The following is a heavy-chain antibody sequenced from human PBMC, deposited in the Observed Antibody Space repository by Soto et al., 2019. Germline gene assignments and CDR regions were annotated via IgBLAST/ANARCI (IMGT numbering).Heavy chain of an antibody. V-gene: IGHV1-69*13. CDR2: IIPIFGTA. D-gene: IGHD3-3*01. J-gene: IGHJ4*02. CDR3: ARGPVLRFLEWLLHFDY. Sequence: GASVKVSCKASGGTFSSYSLCWVRQNPGQRFEWMGGIIPIFGTANYAQKYQSRVTITADESTSTAYMELSSLRSEDTAVYYCARGPVLRFLEWLLHFDYWGQGTLVTVSS. CDR1: GGTFSSYS.